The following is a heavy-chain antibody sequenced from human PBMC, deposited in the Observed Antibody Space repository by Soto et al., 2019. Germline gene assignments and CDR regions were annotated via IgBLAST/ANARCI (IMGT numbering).Heavy chain of an antibody. Sequence: SETLSLTCTVSGGSISSYYWSWIRQPPGKGLEWIGYICYSGSTNYNPSLKSRVTISVDTSKNQFSLKLSSVTAADTAVYYCARGIWGYFDYWGQGTLVTVSS. CDR2: ICYSGST. D-gene: IGHD7-27*01. CDR3: ARGIWGYFDY. V-gene: IGHV4-59*01. J-gene: IGHJ4*02. CDR1: GGSISSYY.